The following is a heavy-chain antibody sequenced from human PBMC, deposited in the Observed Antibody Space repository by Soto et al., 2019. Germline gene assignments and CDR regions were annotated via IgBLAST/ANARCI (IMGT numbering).Heavy chain of an antibody. Sequence: QVQLQESGPGLVKPSQTLSLTYTVSGGSISSGGYYWSWIRQHPGKALEWIGYIYYSGSTYYNPSLKSRVTISVDTSKNQFSLTLSSVTAADTAVYYCARGSYCSGGSCYSGWFDPWGQGTLVTVSS. CDR2: IYYSGST. J-gene: IGHJ5*02. V-gene: IGHV4-31*03. CDR1: GGSISSGGYY. D-gene: IGHD2-15*01. CDR3: ARGSYCSGGSCYSGWFDP.